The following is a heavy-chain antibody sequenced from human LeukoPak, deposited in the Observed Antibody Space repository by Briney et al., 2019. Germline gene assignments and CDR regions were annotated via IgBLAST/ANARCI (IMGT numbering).Heavy chain of an antibody. V-gene: IGHV3-23*01. CDR2: ISGSVGST. CDR1: GFTFSSYA. Sequence: GGSLRLSCAASGFTFSSYAMSWVRQAPGKGLEWVSAISGSVGSTYYADSVKGRFTISRDNSKNTLYLQMNSLRAEDTAVYYCAKQAGGSCYYTGNFDYWGQGTLVTVSS. J-gene: IGHJ4*02. D-gene: IGHD2-15*01. CDR3: AKQAGGSCYYTGNFDY.